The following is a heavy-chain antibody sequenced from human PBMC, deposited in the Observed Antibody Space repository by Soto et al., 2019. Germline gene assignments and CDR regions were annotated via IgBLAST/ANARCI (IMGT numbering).Heavy chain of an antibody. Sequence: PETLSLTCTVSGGFISSSSHYWGWIRQPPGKGLEWIGSLYYSGSTYYNPSLKGRVSISVDTSKNQVSLNLRSVTAADTAVYYCARPRLDTVATWFDPWGQGTLVTVSS. V-gene: IGHV4-39*01. J-gene: IGHJ5*02. D-gene: IGHD5-12*01. CDR3: ARPRLDTVATWFDP. CDR2: LYYSGST. CDR1: GGFISSSSHY.